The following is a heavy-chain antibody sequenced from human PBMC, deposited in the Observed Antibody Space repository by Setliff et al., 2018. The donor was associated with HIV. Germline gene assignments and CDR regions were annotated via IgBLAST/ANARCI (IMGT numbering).Heavy chain of an antibody. Sequence: SETLSLTCTVSGGSMSTYYWSWIRQAPGRGLEWIGYIYYTGRTNYNPSLKSRVTMSLDSSKKQFSLKLSSVTAADTAVYFCARDVGGFTVFAVPRGGFDPWGQGTLVTVSS. V-gene: IGHV4-59*01. CDR2: IYYTGRT. CDR1: GGSMSTYY. D-gene: IGHD3-3*01. J-gene: IGHJ5*02. CDR3: ARDVGGFTVFAVPRGGFDP.